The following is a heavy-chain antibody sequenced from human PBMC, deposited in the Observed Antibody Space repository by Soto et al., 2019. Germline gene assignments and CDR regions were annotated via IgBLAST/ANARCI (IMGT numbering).Heavy chain of an antibody. J-gene: IGHJ4*02. D-gene: IGHD3-3*01. V-gene: IGHV1-69*06. CDR2: IIPIFGTA. CDR3: ARGTLTYYDFWSGYYTIFDY. Sequence: QVQLVQSGAEVKKPGSSVKVSCKASGGTFSSYAISWVRQAPGQGLEWMGGIIPIFGTANYAQKFQGRVTITADKSTSTAYMELSSLRSEDTAVYYCARGTLTYYDFWSGYYTIFDYWAREPWSPSPQ. CDR1: GGTFSSYA.